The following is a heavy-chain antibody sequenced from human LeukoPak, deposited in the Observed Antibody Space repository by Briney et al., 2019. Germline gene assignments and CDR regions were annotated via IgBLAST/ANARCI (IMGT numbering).Heavy chain of an antibody. Sequence: GGSLRLSCAASGFTFSSYGMHWVRQAPGKGLEWVSAISGSGGSTYYADPVKGRFTISRDNSKNTLYLQMNSLRAEDTAVYYCAKGLYYYDSSGYPNWGQGTLVTVSS. V-gene: IGHV3-23*01. J-gene: IGHJ1*01. D-gene: IGHD3-22*01. CDR2: ISGSGGST. CDR1: GFTFSSYG. CDR3: AKGLYYYDSSGYPN.